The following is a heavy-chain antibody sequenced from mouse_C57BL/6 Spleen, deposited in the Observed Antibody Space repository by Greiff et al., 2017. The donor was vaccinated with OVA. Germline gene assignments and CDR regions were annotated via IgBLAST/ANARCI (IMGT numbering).Heavy chain of an antibody. CDR2: INPGSGGT. CDR3: ARESITTVVEYAMDY. Sequence: QVHVKQSGAELVRPGTSVKVSCKASGYAFTNYLIEWVKQRPGQGLEWIGVINPGSGGTNYNEKFKGKATLTADKSSSTAYMQLSSLTSEDSAVYFCARESITTVVEYAMDYWGQGTSVTVSS. D-gene: IGHD1-1*01. J-gene: IGHJ4*01. CDR1: GYAFTNYL. V-gene: IGHV1-54*01.